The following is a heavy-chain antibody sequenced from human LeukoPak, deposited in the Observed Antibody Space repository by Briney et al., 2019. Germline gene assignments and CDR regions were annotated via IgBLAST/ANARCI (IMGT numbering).Heavy chain of an antibody. J-gene: IGHJ4*02. D-gene: IGHD1-26*01. CDR3: ARGRTPTTGDY. CDR1: GGSISSYY. V-gene: IGHV4-59*12. CDR2: IYYSGST. Sequence: SETLSLTCTVSGGSISSYYWSWIRQPPGKGLEWIGYIYYSGSTNYNPSLKSRVTMSVDTSKNQFSLKLSSVTAADTAVYYCARGRTPTTGDYWGQGTLVTVSS.